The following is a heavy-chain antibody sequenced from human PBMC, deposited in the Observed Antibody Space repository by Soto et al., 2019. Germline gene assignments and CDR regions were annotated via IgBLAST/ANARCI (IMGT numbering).Heavy chain of an antibody. J-gene: IGHJ4*02. CDR2: ISYDGSNK. Sequence: GGSLRLSCAASGFTFSSYAMHWVRQAPGKGLEWVAVISYDGSNKYYADSVKGRFTISRDNSKNTLYLQMNSLRAEDTAVYYCARSVRYPYEPDYWGQGTLVTSPQ. CDR3: ARSVRYPYEPDY. CDR1: GFTFSSYA. V-gene: IGHV3-30-3*01. D-gene: IGHD3-9*01.